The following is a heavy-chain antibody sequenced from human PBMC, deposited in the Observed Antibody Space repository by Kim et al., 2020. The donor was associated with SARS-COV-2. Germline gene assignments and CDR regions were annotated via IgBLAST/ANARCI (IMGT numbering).Heavy chain of an antibody. V-gene: IGHV1-2*06. D-gene: IGHD3-22*01. Sequence: ASVKVSCKASGYTFTAYYMHWVRQAPGQGLESMGRINPDSGGTNYAQKFQGRVTMTRDTSISTVYMELNRLRSDDTAVYYCARNGAFSSGYHSLFDYWGQGTLVTVSS. CDR2: INPDSGGT. CDR3: ARNGAFSSGYHSLFDY. CDR1: GYTFTAYY. J-gene: IGHJ4*02.